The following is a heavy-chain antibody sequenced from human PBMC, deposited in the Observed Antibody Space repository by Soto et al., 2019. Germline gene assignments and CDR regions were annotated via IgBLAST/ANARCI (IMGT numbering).Heavy chain of an antibody. CDR2: VHSTGNT. J-gene: IGHJ4*02. Sequence: QVQLRESGPGLVEPSQTLSLTCTASGDSINTFNYFWSWIRQHPQKGLEWIGYVHSTGNTYYNPSLESRVTISIDTSENKFSLDLDSLTAADTAVYYCARRGTYYFDYWGQGIRVTVSS. CDR3: ARRGTYYFDY. CDR1: GDSINTFNYF. D-gene: IGHD5-12*01. V-gene: IGHV4-31*03.